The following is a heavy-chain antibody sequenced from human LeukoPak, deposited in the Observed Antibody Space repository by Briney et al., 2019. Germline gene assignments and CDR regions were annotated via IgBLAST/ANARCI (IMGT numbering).Heavy chain of an antibody. J-gene: IGHJ4*02. CDR1: RGSLSSSY. V-gene: IGHV4-59*08. D-gene: IGHD6-19*01. CDR3: ATWGIALAGTFDY. Sequence: SETLSLTCTVSRGSLSSSYWSWIRQPPGKGLEWIGYIYYSGSTNNNPSFKSRVAISVDTSKNQFSLKLSSVTAADTAGYYCATWGIALAGTFDYWGQGTLVTVST. CDR2: IYYSGST.